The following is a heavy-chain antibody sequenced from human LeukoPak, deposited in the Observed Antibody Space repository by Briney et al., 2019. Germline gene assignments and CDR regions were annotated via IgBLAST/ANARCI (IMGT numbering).Heavy chain of an antibody. V-gene: IGHV4-61*01. Sequence: SETLSLTCIVSGGSVSSDTYYWSWIRQPPGKGLEWIGYIYYSGSTNYNPSLKSRVTISVDTSKNQFSLKLSSVTAADTAVYYCARLWTMNPMTGDIWGQGTMVTVSS. CDR3: ARLWTMNPMTGDI. CDR2: IYYSGST. D-gene: IGHD3-22*01. CDR1: GGSVSSDTYY. J-gene: IGHJ3*02.